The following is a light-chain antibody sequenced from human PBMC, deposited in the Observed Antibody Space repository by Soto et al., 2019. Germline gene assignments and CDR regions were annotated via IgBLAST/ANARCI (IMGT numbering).Light chain of an antibody. CDR2: GAS. V-gene: IGKV3-15*01. Sequence: EIVLTQPPATLSLSPGDIATLSCWASQSVNRYLVWYQQKPGQPPRIIIYGASTRATGIPARFSGSGSGTECTLTISSLQSEDFATYYCQQYNSWPLAFGGGTKVDIK. CDR1: QSVNRY. J-gene: IGKJ4*01. CDR3: QQYNSWPLA.